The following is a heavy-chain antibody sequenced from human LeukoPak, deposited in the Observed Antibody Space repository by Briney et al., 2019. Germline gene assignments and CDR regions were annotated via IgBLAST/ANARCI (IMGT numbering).Heavy chain of an antibody. J-gene: IGHJ4*02. V-gene: IGHV4-39*01. CDR2: TYDRGST. D-gene: IGHD3/OR15-3a*01. CDR1: GGSISGNSYY. CDR3: ARQTGSGLFTLP. Sequence: SETLSLTCTVSGGSISGNSYYWGWIRQPSGKGLEWIGSTYDRGSTYYNPSLKSRVTISIDTSKNQISLRLTSVTAADTAMYYCARQTGSGLFTLPGGQGTLVTVSS.